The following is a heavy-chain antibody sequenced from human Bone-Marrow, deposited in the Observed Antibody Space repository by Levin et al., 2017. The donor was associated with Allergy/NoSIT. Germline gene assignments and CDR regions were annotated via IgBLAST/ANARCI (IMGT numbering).Heavy chain of an antibody. CDR3: AAEAAMVRGVMGATYQYYYGMDV. J-gene: IGHJ6*02. D-gene: IGHD3-10*01. Sequence: GASVKVSCKASGFTFTSSAMQWVRQARGQRLEWIGWIVVGSGNTNYAQKFQERVTITRDMSTSTAYMELSSLRSEDTAVYYCAAEAAMVRGVMGATYQYYYGMDVWGQGTTVTVSS. CDR1: GFTFTSSA. V-gene: IGHV1-58*02. CDR2: IVVGSGNT.